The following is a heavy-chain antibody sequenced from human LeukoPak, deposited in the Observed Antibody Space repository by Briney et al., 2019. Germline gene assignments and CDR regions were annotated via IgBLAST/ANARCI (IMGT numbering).Heavy chain of an antibody. V-gene: IGHV4-59*01. J-gene: IGHJ4*02. CDR3: AGLYFCGGNCYSFDY. CDR2: IYNSGST. CDR1: GGSISNYY. Sequence: SQTLSLTCTVSGGSISNYYWSWIRQSPEKGLEYIGNIYNSGSTNYNPSLKSRVTISLDTSKSQFSLKLSSVTAADTAVYYCAGLYFCGGNCYSFDYWGQGALVTVSS. D-gene: IGHD2-21*02.